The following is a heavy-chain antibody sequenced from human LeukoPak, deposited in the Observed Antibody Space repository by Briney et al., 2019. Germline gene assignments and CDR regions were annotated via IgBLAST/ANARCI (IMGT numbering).Heavy chain of an antibody. V-gene: IGHV1-69*13. Sequence: SVKVSCKASGGTFSSYAISWVRQAPGQGLEWMGGIIPIFGTANYAQKFQGRVTITADESTSTAYMELSSLRSEDTAVYYCARVRGPYYDPFDYWGQGTLVTVSS. CDR3: ARVRGPYYDPFDY. J-gene: IGHJ4*02. CDR2: IIPIFGTA. D-gene: IGHD3-22*01. CDR1: GGTFSSYA.